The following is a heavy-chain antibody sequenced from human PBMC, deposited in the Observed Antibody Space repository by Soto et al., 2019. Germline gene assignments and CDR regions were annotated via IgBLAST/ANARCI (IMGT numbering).Heavy chain of an antibody. Sequence: QVQLQQWGAGLLKPSETLSLTCAVYGGSFSGYYWSWIRQPPGKGLEWIGEINHSGSTNYNPSLKIRVTISVATSKNQFSLKLSSVTAADTAVYYCARGKPTGIAVAGPGWSFDLWGRGTLVTVSS. CDR1: GGSFSGYY. V-gene: IGHV4-34*01. D-gene: IGHD6-19*01. J-gene: IGHJ2*01. CDR2: INHSGST. CDR3: ARGKPTGIAVAGPGWSFDL.